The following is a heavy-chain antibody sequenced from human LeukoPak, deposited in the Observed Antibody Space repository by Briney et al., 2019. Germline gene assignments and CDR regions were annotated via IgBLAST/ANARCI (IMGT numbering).Heavy chain of an antibody. CDR1: GYTFTSYG. CDR3: ARDPFSGFNYGHDY. J-gene: IGHJ4*02. CDR2: ISAYNGNT. D-gene: IGHD5-18*01. V-gene: IGHV1-18*01. Sequence: GASVKVSCRASGYTFTSYGISWVRQAPGQGLEWMGWISAYNGNTNYAQKLQGRVTMTTDTSTSTAYMELRSLRSDDTAVYYCARDPFSGFNYGHDYWGQGTLVTVSS.